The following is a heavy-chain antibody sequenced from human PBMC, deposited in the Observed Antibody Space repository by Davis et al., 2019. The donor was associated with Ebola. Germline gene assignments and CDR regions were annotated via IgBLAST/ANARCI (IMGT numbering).Heavy chain of an antibody. CDR1: GFTFNKYT. V-gene: IGHV3-21*04. D-gene: IGHD5-12*01. CDR2: ITSSSSYM. J-gene: IGHJ3*02. Sequence: PGGSLRLSCAASGFTFNKYTMNWVRQTPGKGLEWLSSITSSSSYMFYADSVKGRFTISRDHAKNSLYLQMNSLRADDTALYYCAKAAFRGYEYGGDALDIWGRGTMVTVSS. CDR3: AKAAFRGYEYGGDALDI.